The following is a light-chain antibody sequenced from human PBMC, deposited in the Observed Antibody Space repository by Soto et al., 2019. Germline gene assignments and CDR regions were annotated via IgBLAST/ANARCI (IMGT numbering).Light chain of an antibody. CDR2: KAS. CDR3: LQYDTYSWT. Sequence: DIQMTQSPSTLSASVGDRVTITCRASQSISSWLAWYQQKPGKAPKLLIYKASSLESGAPSRFSGSGSGTEFTLTISSLQPDDFATYYCLQYDTYSWTFGQGTKVEIK. J-gene: IGKJ1*01. CDR1: QSISSW. V-gene: IGKV1-5*03.